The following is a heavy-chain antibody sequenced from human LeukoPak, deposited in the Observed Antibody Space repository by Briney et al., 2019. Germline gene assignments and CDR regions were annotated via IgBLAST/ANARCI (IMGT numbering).Heavy chain of an antibody. D-gene: IGHD2-2*02. CDR3: ARGCLEYQLLYLSYYYYMDV. V-gene: IGHV4-39*07. Sequence: SETLSLTCTVSGGSISSNGYYWGWIRQSPGEGLEWIGNIYYSGITYYNASLKSRVTISVDTSKNQFSLKLSSVTAADTAVYYCARGCLEYQLLYLSYYYYMDVWGKGTTVTISS. J-gene: IGHJ6*03. CDR2: IYYSGIT. CDR1: GGSISSNGYY.